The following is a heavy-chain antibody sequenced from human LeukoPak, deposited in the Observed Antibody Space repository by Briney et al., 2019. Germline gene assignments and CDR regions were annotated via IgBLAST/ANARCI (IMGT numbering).Heavy chain of an antibody. J-gene: IGHJ4*02. CDR3: ARSRGVVAARPYYFDY. Sequence: PGGSLRLSCAASGFTFSSYEMNWVRQAPGKGLEWVSYISSSGSTIYYADSVKGRFTISRDNAKNSLYLQMNSLRAEDTAVYYCARSRGVVAARPYYFDYWGQGTLVTVSS. CDR2: ISSSGSTI. D-gene: IGHD2-15*01. CDR1: GFTFSSYE. V-gene: IGHV3-48*03.